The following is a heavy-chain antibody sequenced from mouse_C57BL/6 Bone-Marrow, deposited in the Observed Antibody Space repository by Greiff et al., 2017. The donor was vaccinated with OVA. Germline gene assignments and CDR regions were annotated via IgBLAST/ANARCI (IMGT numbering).Heavy chain of an antibody. CDR2: TFYSGIN. Sequence: VQLQQSGPSLVRPSQTLSLTCTVTGFSINSDCYWIWIRQFPGNKLEYIGYTFYSGINYYNPSLESRTYITRDTSKNQFSLKLSSVTTEDTATYYGARSYYGSYAMDYWGQGTSVTVSS. V-gene: IGHV3-3*01. CDR1: GFSINSDCY. J-gene: IGHJ4*01. D-gene: IGHD1-1*01. CDR3: ARSYYGSYAMDY.